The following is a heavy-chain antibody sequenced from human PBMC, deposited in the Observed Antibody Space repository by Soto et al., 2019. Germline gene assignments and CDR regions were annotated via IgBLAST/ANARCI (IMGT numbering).Heavy chain of an antibody. V-gene: IGHV5-51*01. CDR3: ARHRRYNWNYRLPAYYYYGMDV. CDR1: ESSFTSYW. Sequence: RGESLKISCKGSESSFTSYWIGWVRQMPGKGLETMGIIYPGDSDTRYSPSFQGQVTISADKSISTAYLQWSSLKASDTAMYYCARHRRYNWNYRLPAYYYYGMDVWGQGTTVTVSS. CDR2: IYPGDSDT. J-gene: IGHJ6*02. D-gene: IGHD1-7*01.